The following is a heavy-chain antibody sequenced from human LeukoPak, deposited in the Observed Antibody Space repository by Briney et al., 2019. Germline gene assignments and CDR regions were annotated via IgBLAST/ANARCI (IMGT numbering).Heavy chain of an antibody. CDR3: ARGPLCSGGSCYHDYYYYYYMDV. J-gene: IGHJ6*03. CDR1: GGSISSSSYY. V-gene: IGHV4-39*07. D-gene: IGHD2-15*01. Sequence: PSETLSLTCTVSGGSISSSSYYWGWIRQPPGTGLEWIGSIYYSGSTYYNPSLKSRVTISVDTSKHQFSLKLSSVTAADTAVYYCARGPLCSGGSCYHDYYYYYYMDVWGKGTTVTVSS. CDR2: IYYSGST.